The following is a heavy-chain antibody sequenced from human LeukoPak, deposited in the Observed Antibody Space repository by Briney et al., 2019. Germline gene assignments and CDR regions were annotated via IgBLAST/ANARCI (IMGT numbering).Heavy chain of an antibody. CDR3: ARHPLAYYEGTGYAGTHFDC. CDR2: IYHSGRT. CDR1: GYSISSGYY. V-gene: IGHV4-38-2*01. J-gene: IGHJ4*02. Sequence: SETLSLTCAVSGYSISSGYYWAWIRQPPGKGLEWIGSIYHSGRTYYNASLKSRVTISVDTSKNQFSLRLTSVTAADTAVYYCARHPLAYYEGTGYAGTHFDCWGQGTLVTVSS. D-gene: IGHD3-22*01.